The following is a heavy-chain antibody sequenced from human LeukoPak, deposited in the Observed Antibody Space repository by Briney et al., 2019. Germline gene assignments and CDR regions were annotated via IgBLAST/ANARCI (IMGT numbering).Heavy chain of an antibody. D-gene: IGHD1-7*01. CDR3: AKSGTGTTGNWFDP. CDR1: GFTFSSYA. J-gene: IGHJ5*02. Sequence: QPGGSLRLSCAASGFTFSSYAMSWVRQAPGKGLEWVSAISGSGGSTYYADSVKGRFTISRDNSKSTLYLQMNSLRAEDTAVYYCAKSGTGTTGNWFDPWGQGTLVTVSS. V-gene: IGHV3-23*01. CDR2: ISGSGGST.